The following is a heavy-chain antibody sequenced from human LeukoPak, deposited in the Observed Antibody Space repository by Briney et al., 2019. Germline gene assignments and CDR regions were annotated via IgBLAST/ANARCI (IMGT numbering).Heavy chain of an antibody. J-gene: IGHJ3*02. Sequence: KAGGSLRLSCAASGFTFSSYSMNWARQAPGKGLEWVSSISSSSSYIYYADSVKGRFTISRDNAKNSLYLQMNSLRAEDTAVYYCARAGGSSGWYGYDDAFDIWGQGTMVTVSS. D-gene: IGHD6-19*01. CDR2: ISSSSSYI. CDR1: GFTFSSYS. V-gene: IGHV3-21*01. CDR3: ARAGGSSGWYGYDDAFDI.